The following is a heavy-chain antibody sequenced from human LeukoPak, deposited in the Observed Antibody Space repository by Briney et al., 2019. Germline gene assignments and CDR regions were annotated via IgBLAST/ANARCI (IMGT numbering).Heavy chain of an antibody. Sequence: PSETLSLTCTVSGGSISSYYWSWIRQPPGKGLEWIGYIYYSGSTNYNPSLKSRVTISVDTSKNQFSLKLSSVTAADTAVYYRARQCAGSGCHGFDYWGQGTLVTVSS. V-gene: IGHV4-59*01. D-gene: IGHD6-19*01. CDR3: ARQCAGSGCHGFDY. CDR1: GGSISSYY. CDR2: IYYSGST. J-gene: IGHJ4*02.